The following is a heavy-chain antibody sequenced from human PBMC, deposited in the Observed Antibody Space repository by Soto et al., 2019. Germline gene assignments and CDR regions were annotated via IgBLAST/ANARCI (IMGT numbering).Heavy chain of an antibody. V-gene: IGHV3-23*01. CDR2: ISGSGGNT. CDR1: GFTFSSYA. CDR3: AKGPYDSSGYYFDY. J-gene: IGHJ4*02. Sequence: GGSLRLSCAASGFTFSSYAMSWVRQAPGKGLEWVSAISGSGGNTYYADSVKGRFTISRDNSKNTLYLQMNSLRAEDTAVYYCAKGPYDSSGYYFDYWGQGTLVTVS. D-gene: IGHD3-22*01.